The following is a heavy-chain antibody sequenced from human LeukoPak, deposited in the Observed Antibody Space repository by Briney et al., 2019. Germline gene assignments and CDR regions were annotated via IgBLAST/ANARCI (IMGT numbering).Heavy chain of an antibody. CDR2: IYYSGST. CDR3: ARGLVVVITTPDAFDI. V-gene: IGHV4-39*01. D-gene: IGHD3-22*01. Sequence: SETLSLTCTVSGGSISSYYWGWIRQPPGKGLEWIGSIYYSGSTYYNPSLKSRVTISVDTSKNQFSLKLSSVTAADTAVYYCARGLVVVITTPDAFDIWGQGTMVTVSS. CDR1: GGSISSYY. J-gene: IGHJ3*02.